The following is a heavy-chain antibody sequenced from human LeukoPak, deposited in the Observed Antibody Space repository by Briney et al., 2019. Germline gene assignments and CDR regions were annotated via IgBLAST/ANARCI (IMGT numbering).Heavy chain of an antibody. Sequence: SVKVSCKASGGTFSSYAISWVRQAPGQGLEWMGRSIPLFGTANYAQKFKGRVTITTDESTCSAYMELSSLRSEVTAVYYCARLVAASAGFDYWGQGTLVTVSS. D-gene: IGHD2-15*01. J-gene: IGHJ4*02. CDR1: GGTFSSYA. V-gene: IGHV1-69*05. CDR3: ARLVAASAGFDY. CDR2: SIPLFGTA.